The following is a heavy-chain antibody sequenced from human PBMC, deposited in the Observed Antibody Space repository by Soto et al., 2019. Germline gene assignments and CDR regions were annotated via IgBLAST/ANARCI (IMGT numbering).Heavy chain of an antibody. CDR3: ARDLGVDMVTTSSGTAAGSRNY. CDR2: ISANNGQT. CDR1: GYTFTSYG. J-gene: IGHJ4*02. D-gene: IGHD5-12*01. V-gene: IGHV1-18*01. Sequence: QVPLVQSGTEVKKPGASVKDSCKGSGYTFTSYGVTWVRQAPGQGLEWMGWISANNGQTDYAQRLQGRLTMTTDTSTSTAYMELRSLTSDDTAVYYCARDLGVDMVTTSSGTAAGSRNYGGKGTLVTVGS.